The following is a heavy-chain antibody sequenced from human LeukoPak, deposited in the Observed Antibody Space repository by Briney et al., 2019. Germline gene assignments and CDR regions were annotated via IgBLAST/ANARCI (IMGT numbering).Heavy chain of an antibody. CDR1: GFTFSTSW. Sequence: GGSLRLSCSPSGFTFSTSWVTWVRQAPGKGLEWVANIKPDGTYKQYVESVKGRFTISRDSAKNSLFLQMNSLRAEDTAVYYCAGSHSYAFDSWGQGTLVTVSS. D-gene: IGHD2-21*01. CDR3: AGSHSYAFDS. V-gene: IGHV3-7*04. CDR2: IKPDGTYK. J-gene: IGHJ4*02.